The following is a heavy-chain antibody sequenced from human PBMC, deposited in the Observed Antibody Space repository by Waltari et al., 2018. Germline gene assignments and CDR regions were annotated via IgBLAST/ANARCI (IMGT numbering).Heavy chain of an antibody. Sequence: QVQLQQWGAGLLKPSETLSLTCAVYGGSFSGYYWSWIRQPPGKGREWIGEINHSGSTNYNPSLKSRVTISVDTSKNQFSLKLSSVTAADTAVYYCARGFSTPLLRFLEWLYLSANWFDPWGQGTLVTVSS. CDR2: INHSGST. CDR3: ARGFSTPLLRFLEWLYLSANWFDP. V-gene: IGHV4-34*01. J-gene: IGHJ5*02. CDR1: GGSFSGYY. D-gene: IGHD3-3*01.